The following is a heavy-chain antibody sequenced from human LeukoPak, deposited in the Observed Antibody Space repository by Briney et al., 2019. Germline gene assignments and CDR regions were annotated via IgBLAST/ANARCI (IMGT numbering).Heavy chain of an antibody. CDR3: ARELMSWLRNRYYYYGMDV. CDR2: ISYDGSNK. CDR1: GFTFSTYA. J-gene: IGHJ6*04. V-gene: IGHV3-30*04. D-gene: IGHD5-12*01. Sequence: PGGSLRPSCSVSGFTFSTYAMHWVRQAPGKGLEWVAVISYDGSNKYYADSVKGRFTISRDNSKNTLYLQMNSLRAEDTAVYYCARELMSWLRNRYYYYGMDVWGKGTTVTVSS.